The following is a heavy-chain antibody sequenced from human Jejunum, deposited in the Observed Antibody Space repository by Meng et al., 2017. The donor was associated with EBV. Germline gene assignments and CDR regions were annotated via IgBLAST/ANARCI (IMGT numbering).Heavy chain of an antibody. Sequence: VQLGEPGGGLVKPGASLRLSCAASGFDFNSHGMNWVRQYPGRGLEWVSSIDSTSSYIYYADSVKGRFTIARDNARNSLYLQLNSLRAEDTAVYYCARDLTSGSSIGWGGQGTLVTVSS. J-gene: IGHJ4*02. CDR3: ARDLTSGSSIGW. D-gene: IGHD1-26*01. CDR1: GFDFNSHG. CDR2: IDSTSSYI. V-gene: IGHV3-21*01.